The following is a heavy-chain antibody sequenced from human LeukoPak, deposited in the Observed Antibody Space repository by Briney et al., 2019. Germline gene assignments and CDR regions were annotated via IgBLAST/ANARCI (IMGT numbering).Heavy chain of an antibody. CDR1: GFTFSSYG. CDR3: AKEDALSYYDILIDV. CDR2: ISGNSGRT. Sequence: QSGGSLRLSCAGSGFTFSSYGMSWVRQAPGKGLEWVSAISGNSGRTYYADSVKGRFTISRDNSKNTLYLQIHSLRAEDTALYYCAKEDALSYYDILIDVWGKGTTVTVSS. J-gene: IGHJ6*04. V-gene: IGHV3-23*01. D-gene: IGHD3-22*01.